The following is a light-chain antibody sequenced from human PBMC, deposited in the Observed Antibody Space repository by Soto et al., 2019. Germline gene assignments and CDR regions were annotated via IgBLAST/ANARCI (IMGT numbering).Light chain of an antibody. V-gene: IGKV3-15*01. CDR3: QQYNNWPTWT. CDR2: GAS. Sequence: EIVMTQSPATLSVSPGERATLSCRASQSVSSNLAWYQQRPGKAPRLLIYGASTRATGIPARFSGSGSGTEFTITISSLQSEDFAVYYCQQYNNWPTWTFGQGTKVEIK. CDR1: QSVSSN. J-gene: IGKJ1*01.